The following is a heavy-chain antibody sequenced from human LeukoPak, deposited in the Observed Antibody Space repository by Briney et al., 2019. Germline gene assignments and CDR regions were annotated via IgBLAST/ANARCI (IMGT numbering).Heavy chain of an antibody. CDR2: NYPGDSDN. Sequence: GESLKTSCKGPGYSFATYWIGWVRQMPGKGVEWMGINYPGDSDNTYSPSFQGQVTMSADKSISTAYLQWSSLKASDTAMYYCARRVSSSGFDAFDVWGQGTMVTVSS. V-gene: IGHV5-51*01. D-gene: IGHD5-12*01. J-gene: IGHJ3*01. CDR1: GYSFATYW. CDR3: ARRVSSSGFDAFDV.